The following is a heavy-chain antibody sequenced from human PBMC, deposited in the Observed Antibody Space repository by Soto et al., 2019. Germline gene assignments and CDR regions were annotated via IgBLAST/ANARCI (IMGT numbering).Heavy chain of an antibody. Sequence: SSLKGSCKVSGGTFSSYAISWVREAPGQVLECIGAIIPIFGTANYAQKFQGRATITADESTSTAYMELSSLRSEDTAVYYCARAGGVYYHDSSGYRPNYYGMDVWGQGTTVTVSS. CDR2: IIPIFGTA. J-gene: IGHJ6*01. CDR1: GGTFSSYA. V-gene: IGHV1-69*13. CDR3: ARAGGVYYHDSSGYRPNYYGMDV. D-gene: IGHD3-22*01.